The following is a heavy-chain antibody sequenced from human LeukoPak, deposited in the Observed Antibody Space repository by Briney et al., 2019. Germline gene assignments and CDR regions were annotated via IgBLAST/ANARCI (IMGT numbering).Heavy chain of an antibody. CDR3: ARGRGPHWCPD. Sequence: SSETLSLTCAVYGGSFSGYYWSWIRQPPGKGLEWIGEINHSGSTNYNPSLKSRVTISVDTSKNQFSLKLSSVTAADTAVYYCARGRGPHWCPDWGQGTLVTVSS. J-gene: IGHJ4*02. D-gene: IGHD2-8*01. V-gene: IGHV4-34*01. CDR1: GGSFSGYY. CDR2: INHSGST.